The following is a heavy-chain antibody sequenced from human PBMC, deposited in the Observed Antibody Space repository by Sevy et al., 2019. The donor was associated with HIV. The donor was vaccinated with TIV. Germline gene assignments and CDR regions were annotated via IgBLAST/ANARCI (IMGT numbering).Heavy chain of an antibody. Sequence: GSLRLSCAASGFTFSGSAMHWVRQASGKGLEWVGRIRSKANSYATAYAASVKGRFTISRDDSKNTAYLQMNSLKTEDTAVYYCTRQGTAAGHFDYWGQGTLVTVSS. J-gene: IGHJ4*02. CDR3: TRQGTAAGHFDY. V-gene: IGHV3-73*01. D-gene: IGHD6-13*01. CDR2: IRSKANSYAT. CDR1: GFTFSGSA.